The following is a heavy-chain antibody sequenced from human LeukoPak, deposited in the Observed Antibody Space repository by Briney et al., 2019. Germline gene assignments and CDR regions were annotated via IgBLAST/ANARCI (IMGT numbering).Heavy chain of an antibody. CDR1: GVSVSSNTDV. CDR3: ARIGYDRPDVDD. CDR2: TYYRSKWYT. D-gene: IGHD5-12*01. J-gene: IGHJ4*02. Sequence: SQTLSLTCAISGVSVSSNTDVWNWLRQSPSRGLELLGRTYYRSKWYTEHAVSVRSRITINPDTSKNQFSLQLNSVTPEDTAMYYCARIGYDRPDVDDWGQGTLVTISS. V-gene: IGHV6-1*01.